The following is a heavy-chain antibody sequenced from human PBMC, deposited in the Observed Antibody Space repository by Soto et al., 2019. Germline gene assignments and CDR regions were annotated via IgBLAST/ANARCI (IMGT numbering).Heavy chain of an antibody. CDR3: ASGLRGASGIAAAGIRDEYYYYYYGMDV. J-gene: IGHJ6*02. D-gene: IGHD6-13*01. Sequence: GGSLRLSCAASGFTFSSYWMHWVRQAPGKGLVWVSRINSDGSSTSYADSVKGRFTISRDNAKNTLYLQMNSLRAEDTAVYYCASGLRGASGIAAAGIRDEYYYYYYGMDVWGQGTTVTVSS. CDR1: GFTFSSYW. V-gene: IGHV3-74*01. CDR2: INSDGSST.